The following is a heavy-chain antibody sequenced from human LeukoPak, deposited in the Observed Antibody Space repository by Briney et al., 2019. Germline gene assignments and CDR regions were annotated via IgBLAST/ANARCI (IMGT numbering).Heavy chain of an antibody. V-gene: IGHV1-18*04. J-gene: IGHJ4*02. D-gene: IGHD2-2*01. CDR3: ARSLTRYQLEYYFDY. Sequence: ASVKVSCKASGYTFTSYGISWVRQAPGQGLEWMGWISAYNGNTNYAQKLQGRVTMTTDTSTSTAYMELRSLRSDDTAVHYCARSLTRYQLEYYFDYWGQGTLVTVSS. CDR1: GYTFTSYG. CDR2: ISAYNGNT.